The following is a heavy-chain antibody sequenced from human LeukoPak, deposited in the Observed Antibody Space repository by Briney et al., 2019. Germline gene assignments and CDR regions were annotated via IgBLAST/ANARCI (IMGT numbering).Heavy chain of an antibody. CDR1: GGSISNDY. CDR3: ARGRYCSSTSCYAGGHYYYYGMDV. D-gene: IGHD2-2*01. V-gene: IGHV4-4*07. J-gene: IGHJ6*02. CDR2: IYRSGST. Sequence: SETLSLTCTVSGGSISNDYWSWIRQPAGKGLEWIGRIYRSGSTNYNPSLKSRVTMSVDTSKNQFSLKLSSVTAADTAVYYCARGRYCSSTSCYAGGHYYYYGMDVWGQRTTVTVSS.